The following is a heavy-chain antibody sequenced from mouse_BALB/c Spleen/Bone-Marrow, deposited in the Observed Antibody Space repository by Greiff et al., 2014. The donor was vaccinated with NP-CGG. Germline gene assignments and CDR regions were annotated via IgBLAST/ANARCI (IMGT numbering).Heavy chain of an antibody. CDR2: IDPANGNT. CDR1: GFNIKDTY. Sequence: EVQLQQSGAELVKPGASVKLSCTASGFNIKDTYMHWVKQRPEQGLEWIGRIDPANGNTKYDPKFQGKATITAYTSSNTAYLQLSSLTSEDTAVYYCAAYYYDSSQFAYWGQGTLVTVSA. CDR3: AAYYYDSSQFAY. V-gene: IGHV14-3*02. J-gene: IGHJ3*01. D-gene: IGHD1-1*01.